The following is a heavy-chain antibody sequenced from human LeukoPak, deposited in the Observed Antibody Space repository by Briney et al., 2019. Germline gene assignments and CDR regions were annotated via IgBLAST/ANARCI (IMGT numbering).Heavy chain of an antibody. CDR1: GGSISSGSYY. CDR2: IYTSGST. Sequence: SQTLSLTCTVSGGSISSGSYYWSWIRQPAGKGLEWIGRIYTSGSTNYNPSLKSRVTISVDTSKNQFSLKLSSVTAADTAVYYCLGVRGRGYYYYMDVWGKGTTVTVSS. J-gene: IGHJ6*03. D-gene: IGHD3-10*01. V-gene: IGHV4-61*02. CDR3: LGVRGRGYYYYMDV.